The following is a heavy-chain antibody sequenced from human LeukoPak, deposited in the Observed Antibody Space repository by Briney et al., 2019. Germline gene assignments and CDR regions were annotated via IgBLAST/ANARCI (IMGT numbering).Heavy chain of an antibody. CDR2: IYYSGST. V-gene: IGHV4-59*01. CDR3: ARDSSGNSDAFDI. J-gene: IGHJ3*02. CDR1: GGSISSYY. D-gene: IGHD3-10*01. Sequence: SETLSLTCTVSGGSISSYYWSWIRQPPGKGLEWIGYIYYSGSTNYNPSLKSRVTISVDTSKNQFSLKLSSVTAADTAVYYWARDSSGNSDAFDIWGQGTMVTVSS.